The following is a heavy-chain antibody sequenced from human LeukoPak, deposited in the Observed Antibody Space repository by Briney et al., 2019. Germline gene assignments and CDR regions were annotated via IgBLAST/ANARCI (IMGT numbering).Heavy chain of an antibody. CDR3: TREATMIVVTGAFDY. J-gene: IGHJ4*02. CDR2: IRSKAYGGTT. V-gene: IGHV3-49*04. Sequence: GSLRLSCTASGFTFGDYAMSWVRHAPGKGLEWVGFIRSKAYGGTTEYAASVKGRFTISRDDSKTIAYLKMNSLKTEDTAVYYCTREATMIVVTGAFDYWGQGTLVTVSS. CDR1: GFTFGDYA. D-gene: IGHD3-22*01.